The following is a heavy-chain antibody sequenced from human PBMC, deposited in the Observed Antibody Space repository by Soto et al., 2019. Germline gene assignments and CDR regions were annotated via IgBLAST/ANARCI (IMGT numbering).Heavy chain of an antibody. CDR1: GGSISSSSYY. J-gene: IGHJ4*02. D-gene: IGHD3-3*01. CDR3: ARLRSWSGSSPNY. Sequence: SETLSLTCTVSGGSISSSSYYWGWIRQPPGKGLEWIGSIYYSGSTYYNPSLKSRVTISVDTSKNQFSLKLSSVTAADTAVYYCARLRSWSGSSPNYWGQGTLVTVSS. CDR2: IYYSGST. V-gene: IGHV4-39*01.